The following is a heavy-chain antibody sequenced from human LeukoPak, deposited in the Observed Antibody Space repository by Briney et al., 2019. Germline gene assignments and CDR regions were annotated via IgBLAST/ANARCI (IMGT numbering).Heavy chain of an antibody. J-gene: IGHJ4*02. V-gene: IGHV3-11*06. Sequence: LSLTCTVSGGSISSGDYYWSWIRQPPGKGLEWVSSISSSSSYIYHADSVKGRFTISRDNAKNSLYLQMNSLRAEDTAVYYCARAGGSYSPNFDYWGQGTLVTVSS. D-gene: IGHD1-26*01. CDR3: ARAGGSYSPNFDY. CDR2: ISSSSSYI. CDR1: GGSISSGDYY.